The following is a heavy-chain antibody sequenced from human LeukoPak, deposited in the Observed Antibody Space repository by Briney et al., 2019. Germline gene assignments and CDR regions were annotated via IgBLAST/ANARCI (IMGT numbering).Heavy chain of an antibody. D-gene: IGHD6-19*01. CDR3: ARHLSVAATGIDH. CDR1: GGSISSNY. V-gene: IGHV4-59*08. CDR2: IYYTGSTT. J-gene: IGHJ4*02. Sequence: ESSETLSLTCTVSGGSISSNYWSWIRHPPGKGLEWIGYIYYTGSTTNYNPSLKSRVTISVDTSKNQFSLNLSSVTAADTAVYYCARHLSVAATGIDHWGQGTLVTVSS.